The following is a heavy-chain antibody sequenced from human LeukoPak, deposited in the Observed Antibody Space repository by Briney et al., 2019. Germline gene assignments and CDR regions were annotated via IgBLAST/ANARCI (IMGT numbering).Heavy chain of an antibody. CDR1: GGSISSYY. J-gene: IGHJ4*02. CDR3: ARERLGNRDY. D-gene: IGHD1-14*01. CDR2: IYYSGST. V-gene: IGHV4-59*01. Sequence: SETLSLTCTVSGGSISSYYWSWIRQPPGKGLEWIGYIYYSGSTNYNPSLKSRVTISVKTSKNQFSLKLSSVTAADTAVYYCARERLGNRDYWGQGTLVTVSS.